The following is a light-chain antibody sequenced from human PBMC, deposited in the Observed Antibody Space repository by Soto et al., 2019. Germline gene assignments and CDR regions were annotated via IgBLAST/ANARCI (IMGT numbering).Light chain of an antibody. CDR3: QQYNNWPPIT. CDR2: GAS. V-gene: IGKV3-15*01. Sequence: EIVMPQSPATLSVSPWDRATLSCRASQSVTSNLAWYQQKPGQAPRLPIYGASTRATGIPARFSGSGSGTEFTLTISSLQSEDFAVYFCQQYNNWPPITFGQGTRLEIK. CDR1: QSVTSN. J-gene: IGKJ5*01.